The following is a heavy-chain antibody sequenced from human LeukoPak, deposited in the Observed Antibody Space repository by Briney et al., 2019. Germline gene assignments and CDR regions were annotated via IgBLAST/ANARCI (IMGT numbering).Heavy chain of an antibody. Sequence: ASVKVSCKASGGTLSSYAISWVRQAPGHGLEWMGGIIPIFGTANYAQKFQGRVTITTDESTSTAYMELSSLRSEDTAVYYCATYHFDYYDSSGYYVDYWGQGTLVTVSS. CDR2: IIPIFGTA. CDR3: ATYHFDYYDSSGYYVDY. CDR1: GGTLSSYA. D-gene: IGHD3-22*01. J-gene: IGHJ4*02. V-gene: IGHV1-69*05.